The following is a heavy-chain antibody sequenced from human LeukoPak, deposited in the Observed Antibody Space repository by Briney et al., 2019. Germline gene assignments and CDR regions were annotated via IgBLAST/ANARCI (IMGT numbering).Heavy chain of an antibody. CDR2: ISAYNGNA. D-gene: IGHD3-10*01. V-gene: IGHV1-18*01. J-gene: IGHJ4*02. CDR1: GYTFTNYG. Sequence: GASVKVSCKASGYTFTNYGITWVRQVPGQGLQWLGWISAYNGNANYAQKLQDRLTLTSDTSTTTAYMELRSLRSDDTAIYYCARTPKQFGELYQPGDSWGQGTLVTVSS. CDR3: ARTPKQFGELYQPGDS.